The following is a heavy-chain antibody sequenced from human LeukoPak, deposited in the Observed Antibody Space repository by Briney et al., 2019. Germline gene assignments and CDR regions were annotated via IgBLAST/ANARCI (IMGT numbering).Heavy chain of an antibody. CDR3: ARAPVPAAIFGYFDY. CDR2: IYYNGST. J-gene: IGHJ4*02. V-gene: IGHV4-39*07. D-gene: IGHD2-2*01. Sequence: SSETLSLTCTVSGGSISSSSYYWGWIRQPPGKGLEWIGSIYYNGSTYYNPSLKSRVTISVDTSKNQFSLKLSSVTAADTAVYYCARAPVPAAIFGYFDYWGQGTLVTVSS. CDR1: GGSISSSSYY.